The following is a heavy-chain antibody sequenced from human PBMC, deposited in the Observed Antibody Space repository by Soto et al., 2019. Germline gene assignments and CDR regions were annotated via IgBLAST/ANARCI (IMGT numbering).Heavy chain of an antibody. CDR1: GGTFSSYA. J-gene: IGHJ6*02. V-gene: IGHV1-69*13. CDR3: ARGARPWYYYYGMDV. D-gene: IGHD6-6*01. CDR2: IIPIFGTA. Sequence: GASVKVSCKASGGTFSSYAISWVRQAPGHGLEWMGGIIPIFGTANYAQKFQGRVTITADESTSTAYMELSSLRSEDTAVYYCARGARPWYYYYGMDVWGQGTTVTVSS.